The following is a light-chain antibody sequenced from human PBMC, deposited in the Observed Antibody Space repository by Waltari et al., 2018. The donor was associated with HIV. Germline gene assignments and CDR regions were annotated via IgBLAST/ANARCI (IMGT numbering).Light chain of an antibody. CDR1: SSNVGING. J-gene: IGLJ3*02. V-gene: IGLV1-36*01. Sequence: QSVLTQPPSVSEAPRQRVTISCSGSSSNVGINGVNWYQQFPGQAPKLLIYYDDLLPSGVSDRFSGSKSGTSASLAISGLQSEDVADYYCVAWDDGLNGWVFGGGTKLTVL. CDR3: VAWDDGLNGWV. CDR2: YDD.